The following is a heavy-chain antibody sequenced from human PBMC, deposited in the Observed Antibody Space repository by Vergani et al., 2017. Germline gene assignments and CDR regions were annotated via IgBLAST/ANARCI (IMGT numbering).Heavy chain of an antibody. CDR1: GFTFNQYG. J-gene: IGHJ5*02. D-gene: IGHD3-10*01. V-gene: IGHV3-33*01. CDR3: AGDLRLLYNGFDP. CDR2: TWNDGNNK. Sequence: QVQLVESGGGVVQPGRSLRPSCAASGFTFNQYGMHWVRQAPGKGLEWVDVTWNDGNNKQYADSVKSRFTISRDNSKSTMYLQMKSLRDEDTGVYYCAGDLRLLYNGFDPWGQGTLVTVSS.